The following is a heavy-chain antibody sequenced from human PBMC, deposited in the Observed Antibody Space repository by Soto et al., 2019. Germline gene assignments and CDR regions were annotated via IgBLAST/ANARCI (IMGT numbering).Heavy chain of an antibody. CDR2: ISGSDGST. D-gene: IGHD6-13*01. J-gene: IGHJ4*02. V-gene: IGHV3-23*01. Sequence: GGSLRLSCAASGFTFSSYAMNWVRQAPGKGLEWVSVISGSDGSTYYADSVKGRFTISRDNSKNTLNLQMNSLRAEDTAVYYCARRSSTWYFDYWGQGTLVTV. CDR1: GFTFSSYA. CDR3: ARRSSTWYFDY.